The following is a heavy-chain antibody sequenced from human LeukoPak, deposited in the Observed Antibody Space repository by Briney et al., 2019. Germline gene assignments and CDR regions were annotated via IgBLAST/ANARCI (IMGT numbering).Heavy chain of an antibody. CDR1: GFTFSSYE. CDR3: AGNLGYCSSTSCYDLDY. V-gene: IGHV3-53*01. Sequence: GGSLRLSCAASGFTFSSYEMNWVRQAPGKGLEWVSVIYSGGSTYYADSVKGRFTISRDNSKNTLYLQMNSLRAEDTAVYYCAGNLGYCSSTSCYDLDYWGQGTLVTVSS. D-gene: IGHD2-2*01. CDR2: IYSGGST. J-gene: IGHJ4*02.